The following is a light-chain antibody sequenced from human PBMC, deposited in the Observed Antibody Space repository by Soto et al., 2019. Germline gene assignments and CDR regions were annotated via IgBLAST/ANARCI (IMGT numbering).Light chain of an antibody. CDR1: QSVGNN. V-gene: IGKV3-20*01. J-gene: IGKJ5*01. Sequence: ENVLTHSPGTLSLSPWEIATLSCRASQSVGNNLACYQQRPGQAPTLLISDASSRATGIPDRFSGSGSGTHFTLTISRLEPGDFAVYYCQHFGGTTFTFGQGTRLEIK. CDR2: DAS. CDR3: QHFGGTTFT.